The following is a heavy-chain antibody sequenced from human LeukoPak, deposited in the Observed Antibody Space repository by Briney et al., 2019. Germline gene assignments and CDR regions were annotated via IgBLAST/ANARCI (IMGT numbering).Heavy chain of an antibody. J-gene: IGHJ4*02. CDR2: INAGNGNT. CDR1: GYTFTSYA. CDR3: ARVSIRSGGLDY. D-gene: IGHD2-8*02. V-gene: IGHV1-3*01. Sequence: ASVKVSCKASGYTFTSYAMHWVRQAPGQRLEWMGWINAGNGNTKYSQKFQGRVTITRDTSASTAYMELNSLGSEDTAVYYCARVSIRSGGLDYWGQGTLVTVSS.